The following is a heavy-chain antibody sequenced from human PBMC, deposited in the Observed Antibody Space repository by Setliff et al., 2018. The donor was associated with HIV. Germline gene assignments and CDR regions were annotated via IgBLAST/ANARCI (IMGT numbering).Heavy chain of an antibody. J-gene: IGHJ1*01. CDR1: GGSFNTFG. V-gene: IGHV1-69*10. CDR2: IIPILRVE. Sequence: SVKVSCKSSGGSFNTFGLHWVRQAPGQGLEWVGGIIPILRVETYARRFQDRVKITADKSTNTAFMELTSFTSDDTAIYYCARERVQCTDDCYHFHDWGQGTRVTVSS. CDR3: ARERVQCTDDCYHFHD. D-gene: IGHD2-21*02.